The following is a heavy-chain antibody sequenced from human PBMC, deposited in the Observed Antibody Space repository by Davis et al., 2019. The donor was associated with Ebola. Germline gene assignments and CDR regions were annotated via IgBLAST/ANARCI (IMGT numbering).Heavy chain of an antibody. CDR1: GFTFSSYS. J-gene: IGHJ6*02. V-gene: IGHV3-21*01. Sequence: GESLKISCAASGFTFSSYSMNWVRQAPGKGLEWVSSISSSSSYIYYADSVKGRFTISRDNAKNSLYLQMNSLRAEDTAVYYCARDPADFWSGDYGMDVWGQGTTVTVSS. CDR3: ARDPADFWSGDYGMDV. D-gene: IGHD3-3*01. CDR2: ISSSSSYI.